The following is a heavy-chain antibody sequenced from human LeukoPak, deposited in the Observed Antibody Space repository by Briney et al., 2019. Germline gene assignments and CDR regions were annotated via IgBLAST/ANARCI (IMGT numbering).Heavy chain of an antibody. CDR3: ARETGNSFDI. J-gene: IGHJ3*02. D-gene: IGHD3-9*01. V-gene: IGHV3-53*01. Sequence: PGGSLRLSCAASGFTVSNNYMSWVRQAPGKGLEWVSLIYSGGSTDYADSVKGRFSISRDNSKNTLYLQMNNLRVEDTAVYYCARETGNSFDIWGLGTLVTVSS. CDR2: IYSGGST. CDR1: GFTVSNNY.